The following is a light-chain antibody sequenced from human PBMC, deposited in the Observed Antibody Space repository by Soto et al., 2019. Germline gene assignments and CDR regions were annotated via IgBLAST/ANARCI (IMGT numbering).Light chain of an antibody. CDR1: NSNVGRNG. J-gene: IGLJ1*01. V-gene: IGLV1-44*01. CDR3: ATWDDSLNGLYV. CDR2: SNS. Sequence: QPVLTQPPSASGTPGQRVTISCSGSNSNVGRNGVNWYQQLPGTSPKLLVYSNSQRPSGVPDRFSGSKSGTSASLAIGGLQSEDEADYYCATWDDSLNGLYVFGTGTKLTVL.